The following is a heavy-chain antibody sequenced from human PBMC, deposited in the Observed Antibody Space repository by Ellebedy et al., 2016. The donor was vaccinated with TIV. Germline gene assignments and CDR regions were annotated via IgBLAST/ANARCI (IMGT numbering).Heavy chain of an antibody. D-gene: IGHD4-17*01. J-gene: IGHJ5*02. Sequence: GESLKISXKASGYSFTSYWIGWVRQTPGKGLEWIGKIYPDDADHTFSPPFEGQVIISADKSTNTAYLQWNSLRASDSAIYYCASLPNTAAANPWGQGTLVTVSS. CDR2: IYPDDADH. V-gene: IGHV5-51*01. CDR3: ASLPNTAAANP. CDR1: GYSFTSYW.